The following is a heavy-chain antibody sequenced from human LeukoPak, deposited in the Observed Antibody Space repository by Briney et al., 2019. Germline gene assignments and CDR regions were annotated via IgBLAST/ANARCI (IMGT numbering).Heavy chain of an antibody. CDR1: RFTFSSYS. J-gene: IGHJ4*02. D-gene: IGHD5-12*01. V-gene: IGHV3-23*01. CDR3: AKDGAWLRFDD. CDR2: ISPGGGPT. Sequence: PGGSLRLSCAASRFTFSSYSMNWVRQAPGKGREWVSGISPGGGPTYYADSVKGRFTISRDDSKNTLYLQMNNLRAEDTAVYYCAKDGAWLRFDDWGQGILVTVSS.